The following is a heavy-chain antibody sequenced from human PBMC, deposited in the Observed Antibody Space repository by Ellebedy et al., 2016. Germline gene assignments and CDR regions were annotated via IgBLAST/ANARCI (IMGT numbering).Heavy chain of an antibody. V-gene: IGHV4-59*12. CDR1: GGSISSYY. Sequence: SETLSLXCTVSGGSISSYYWSWIRQPPGKGLEWIGYIYYSGSTNYNPSLKSRVTISVDTSKNQFSLKLSSVTAADTAVYYCARVSPSTTVTGEVAHAFDIWGQGTMVTVSS. D-gene: IGHD1-1*01. CDR2: IYYSGST. J-gene: IGHJ3*02. CDR3: ARVSPSTTVTGEVAHAFDI.